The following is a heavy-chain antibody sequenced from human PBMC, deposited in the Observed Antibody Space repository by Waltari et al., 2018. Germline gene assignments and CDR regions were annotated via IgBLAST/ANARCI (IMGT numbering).Heavy chain of an antibody. V-gene: IGHV3-7*04. Sequence: EVQLVESGGGLVQPGGSLRLSCAASGFTFSSYWMSWVRQAPGKGLEWVANIKEDGSEKYYVDSVKGRFTISRDNAKNSLYLQMNSLRAEDTAVYYCARVAAAGTRAFDYWGQGTLVTVSS. CDR2: IKEDGSEK. CDR3: ARVAAAGTRAFDY. J-gene: IGHJ4*02. CDR1: GFTFSSYW. D-gene: IGHD6-13*01.